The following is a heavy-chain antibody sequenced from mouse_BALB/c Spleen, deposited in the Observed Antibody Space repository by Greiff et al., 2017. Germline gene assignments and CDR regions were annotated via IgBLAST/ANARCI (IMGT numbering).Heavy chain of an antibody. V-gene: IGHV2-9*02. CDR3: ARKWLLPNYYAMDY. J-gene: IGHJ4*01. CDR1: GFSLTSYG. CDR2: IWAGGST. D-gene: IGHD2-3*01. Sequence: QVQLKESGPGLVAPSQSLSITCTVSGFSLTSYGVHWVRQPPGKGLEWLGVIWAGGSTNYNSALMSRLSISKDNSKSQVFLKMNSLQTDDTAMYYCARKWLLPNYYAMDYWGQGTSVTVSS.